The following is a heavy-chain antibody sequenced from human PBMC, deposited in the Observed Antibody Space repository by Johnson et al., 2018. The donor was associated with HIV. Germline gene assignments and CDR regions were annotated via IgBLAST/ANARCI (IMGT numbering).Heavy chain of an antibody. CDR2: IKSKTDGGTT. D-gene: IGHD4-23*01. CDR1: GFTFRNAW. CDR3: TTDLGVVGGFDI. Sequence: VQLVESGGGLVKPGGSLRLSCAVSGFTFRNAWVSWVRQAPGKGLEWVGSIKSKTDGGTTDYAEPVKGRFTISRDDSKTTLFLQMNSLKIEDTAVYYCTTDLGVVGGFDIWGQGTMVSVSS. J-gene: IGHJ3*02. V-gene: IGHV3-15*01.